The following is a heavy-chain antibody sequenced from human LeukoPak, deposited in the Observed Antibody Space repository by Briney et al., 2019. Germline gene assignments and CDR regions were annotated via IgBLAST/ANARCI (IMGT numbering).Heavy chain of an antibody. D-gene: IGHD6-13*01. CDR3: ARASQQGLFDY. CDR1: GGSISSYY. V-gene: IGHV4-59*01. Sequence: PSETLSLTXTVSGGSISSYYWSWIRQPPGKGLEWIGYIYYSGSTNYNPSLKSRVTISVDTSKNQFSLKLSSVTAADTAVYYCARASQQGLFDYWGQGTLVTVSS. CDR2: IYYSGST. J-gene: IGHJ4*02.